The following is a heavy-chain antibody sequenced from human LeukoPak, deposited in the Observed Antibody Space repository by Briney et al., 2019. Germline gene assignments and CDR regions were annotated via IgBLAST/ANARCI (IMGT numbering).Heavy chain of an antibody. V-gene: IGHV3-7*01. CDR2: IKRDGSAK. Sequence: GGSLRLSCVASGFTFNNYWMSWVRQAPGKGLEWVANIKRDGSAKYYADSVKGRFTISRDSFKNTLYLQMNSLRPEDTAVYYCAKEGDYYGSGSYRDGFDIWGQGTRATVSS. J-gene: IGHJ3*02. CDR1: GFTFNNYW. D-gene: IGHD3-10*01. CDR3: AKEGDYYGSGSYRDGFDI.